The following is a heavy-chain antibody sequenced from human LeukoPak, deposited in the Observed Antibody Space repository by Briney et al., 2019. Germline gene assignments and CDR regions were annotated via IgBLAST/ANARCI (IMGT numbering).Heavy chain of an antibody. V-gene: IGHV3-23*01. CDR3: ARDRRLRYYYYYGMDV. CDR2: ISGSGGST. CDR1: GFTFSSYA. D-gene: IGHD2-21*02. J-gene: IGHJ6*02. Sequence: GGSLRLSCAASGFTFSSYAMSWVRQAPGKGLEWVSAISGSGGSTYYADSVKGRFTISRDNSENTLYLQMNSLRAEDTAVYYCARDRRLRYYYYYGMDVWGQGTTVTVSS.